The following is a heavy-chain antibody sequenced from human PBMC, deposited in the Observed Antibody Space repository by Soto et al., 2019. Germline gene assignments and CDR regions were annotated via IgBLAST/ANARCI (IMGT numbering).Heavy chain of an antibody. CDR2: ISYSGST. J-gene: IGHJ6*02. V-gene: IGHV4-39*02. Sequence: SETLSLTCTVSGGSISSSSSYWGWIRQPPGKGLEWIGSISYSGSTYYNPSLKSRVTISIDTSKNQFSLKLSSVTAADTAFYYCAREGALLFGGNSDYYSTMDGWGQGTTVTFSS. D-gene: IGHD2-21*02. CDR3: AREGALLFGGNSDYYSTMDG. CDR1: GGSISSSSSY.